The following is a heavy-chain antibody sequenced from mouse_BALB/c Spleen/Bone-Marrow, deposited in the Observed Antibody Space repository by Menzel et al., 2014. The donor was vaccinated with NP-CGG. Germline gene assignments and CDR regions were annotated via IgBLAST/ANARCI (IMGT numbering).Heavy chain of an antibody. CDR2: INPDRRTI. V-gene: IGHV4-1*02. Sequence: EVKLVESGGGLVQPGGSLKLSCAASGFDFSTFWMSWVRQAPGKGLEWIGEINPDRRTINYSPSLKDKFVISRGNAKNTLYLLMSKVRSEDTALYYCARLHYYGYGAYWGQGTLVTVSA. J-gene: IGHJ3*01. CDR3: ARLHYYGYGAY. D-gene: IGHD1-2*01. CDR1: GFDFSTFW.